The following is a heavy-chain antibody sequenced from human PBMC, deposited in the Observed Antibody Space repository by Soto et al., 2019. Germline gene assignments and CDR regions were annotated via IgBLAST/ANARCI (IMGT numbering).Heavy chain of an antibody. CDR2: IYYSRST. V-gene: IGHV4-31*03. Sequence: PSETLSLTCTVSGGSISSVGYYWSWIRQHPGKGLEWIGYIYYSRSTYYNPSLKSRVTTSVDTSKNQFSLKLSSVTAADTAVYYCAKNWNWGSLVHWGQGTLVTVSS. J-gene: IGHJ4*02. CDR3: AKNWNWGSLVH. D-gene: IGHD7-27*01. CDR1: GGSISSVGYY.